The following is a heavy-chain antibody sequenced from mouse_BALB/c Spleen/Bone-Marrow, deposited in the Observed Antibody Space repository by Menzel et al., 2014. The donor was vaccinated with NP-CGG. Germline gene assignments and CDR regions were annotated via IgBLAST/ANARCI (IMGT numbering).Heavy chain of an antibody. J-gene: IGHJ2*01. CDR1: GYSFTSYW. CDR3: TKEWYHGFDY. V-gene: IGHV1-5*01. D-gene: IGHD1-3*01. CDR2: IYPGNSDT. Sequence: VQLQQSGTVLARPGASVKMSCKASGYSFTSYWMHWVKQRPGQGLEWIGAIYPGNSDTSYNQKFKGKAKLTAVTSASTAYMELSSLTNEDSAVYYCTKEWYHGFDYWGQGTTLTVSS.